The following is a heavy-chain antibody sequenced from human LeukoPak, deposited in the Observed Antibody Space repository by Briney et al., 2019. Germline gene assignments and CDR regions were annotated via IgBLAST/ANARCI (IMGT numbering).Heavy chain of an antibody. CDR2: IYYSGST. D-gene: IGHD1-26*01. Sequence: SETLSLTCTVSGDSISSYYWSWIRQSPGKGLEWIGYIYYSGSTDYNPSLKSRATISIDTSKTQFYLNLSSVTASDTAVYYRARTSYSGTYYWFDPWGQGTVVTVSS. CDR3: ARTSYSGTYYWFDP. V-gene: IGHV4-59*08. J-gene: IGHJ5*02. CDR1: GDSISSYY.